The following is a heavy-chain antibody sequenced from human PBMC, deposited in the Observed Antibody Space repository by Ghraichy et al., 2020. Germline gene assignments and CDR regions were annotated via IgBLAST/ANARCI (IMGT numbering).Heavy chain of an antibody. CDR3: AKLRGTYVTTFQQ. V-gene: IGHV3-23*01. CDR2: ISGSGDST. CDR1: GFTFGSYA. Sequence: GESLNISCAASGFTFGSYAMAWVRQAPGQGLEWLSTISGSGDSTYYADAVKGRFTSSRDSSKNTLYLQIDSLRAEDTAIYYCAKLRGTYVTTFQQWGQGTLVTVTS. D-gene: IGHD4-17*01. J-gene: IGHJ1*01.